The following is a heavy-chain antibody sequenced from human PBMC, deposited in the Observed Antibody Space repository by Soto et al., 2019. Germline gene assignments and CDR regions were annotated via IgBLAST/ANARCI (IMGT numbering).Heavy chain of an antibody. CDR3: ARDDELSGAVHYYYYGMDV. CDR1: GGTFSSYA. V-gene: IGHV1-69*01. D-gene: IGHD3-16*02. Sequence: QVQLVQSGAEVKKPGSSVKVSCKASGGTFSSYAISWVRQAPGQGLEWMGGIIPIFGTANYAQKFQGRVTITADESTNTAYMELSSLRSEDTAVYYCARDDELSGAVHYYYYGMDVWGQGTTVTVSS. J-gene: IGHJ6*02. CDR2: IIPIFGTA.